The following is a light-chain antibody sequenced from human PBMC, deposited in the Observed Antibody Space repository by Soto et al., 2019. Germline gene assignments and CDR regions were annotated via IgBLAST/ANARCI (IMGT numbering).Light chain of an antibody. J-gene: IGKJ4*01. V-gene: IGKV4-1*01. Sequence: DIVMTHSPDSLAVSLGERATRKCKFCQRVLYSSNTKNYLAWYQQKPGQPPNPLIYWASTRESGVTDRFSGSGYGTDFTLTISSLQAEDVAVYYCQQYYSTPLTFGGGTKVDIK. CDR3: QQYYSTPLT. CDR1: QRVLYSSNTKNY. CDR2: WAS.